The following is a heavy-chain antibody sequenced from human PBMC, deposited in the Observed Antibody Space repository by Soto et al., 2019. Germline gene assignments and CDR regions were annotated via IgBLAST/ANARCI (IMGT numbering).Heavy chain of an antibody. Sequence: QVQLVQSGAEVKRPESSMKVSCKPSGGTFHNYAINWVRQAPGQGLEWMGAIIPISGTTKYAQKFQGRVTITADKSTSKVYMDLSSLRSEDTAVYYCARWGGLSCSGAVCFKKPFDYWGQGTLVTVSS. D-gene: IGHD2-8*02. CDR3: ARWGGLSCSGAVCFKKPFDY. CDR2: IIPISGTT. J-gene: IGHJ4*02. V-gene: IGHV1-69*06. CDR1: GGTFHNYA.